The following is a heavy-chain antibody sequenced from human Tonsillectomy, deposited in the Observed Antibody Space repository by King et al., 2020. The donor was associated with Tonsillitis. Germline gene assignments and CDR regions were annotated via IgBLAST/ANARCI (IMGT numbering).Heavy chain of an antibody. CDR1: GGSISSSSYY. CDR2: IYYSGST. CDR3: ARPTPCSYYDFWSGCIYGMGV. D-gene: IGHD3-3*01. V-gene: IGHV4-39*01. J-gene: IGHJ6*02. Sequence: QLQESGPGLVKPSETLSLTCTVSGGSISSSSYYWGWIRQPPGKGLEWIGSIYYSGSTYYNPSLKSRVTISVDTSKNQFSLKLSSVTAADTAVYYCARPTPCSYYDFWSGCIYGMGVWGQGTTVTVSS.